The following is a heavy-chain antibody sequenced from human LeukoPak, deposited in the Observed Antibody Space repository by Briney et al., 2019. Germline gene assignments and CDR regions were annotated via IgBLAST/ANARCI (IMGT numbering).Heavy chain of an antibody. CDR3: AKGSSGYFFDL. Sequence: GGSLRLSCAASGFTFSNSAMSWVRQAPGKGLEWVSAISNDGGGTTYADFVKGRFSVSRDNSKNTLFLQMNSLRAEDTALYYCAKGSSGYFFDLWGQGTLVTVSS. D-gene: IGHD3-22*01. J-gene: IGHJ4*02. CDR2: ISNDGGGT. V-gene: IGHV3-23*01. CDR1: GFTFSNSA.